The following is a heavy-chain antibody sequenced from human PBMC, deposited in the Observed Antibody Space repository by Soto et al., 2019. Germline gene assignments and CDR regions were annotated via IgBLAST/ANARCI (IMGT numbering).Heavy chain of an antibody. J-gene: IGHJ6*03. Sequence: EVQLVESGGGLVQPGGSLRLSCAASGFTFSSYWMSWVRQAPGKGLEWVANIKQDGSEKYYVDSVKGRFTISRDNAKNSLYVQMNSLRAEDTAVYYCARDTKRYCSGGSCYSALYYYYYYMDVWGKGTTVTVSS. CDR3: ARDTKRYCSGGSCYSALYYYYYYMDV. CDR1: GFTFSSYW. D-gene: IGHD2-15*01. V-gene: IGHV3-7*01. CDR2: IKQDGSEK.